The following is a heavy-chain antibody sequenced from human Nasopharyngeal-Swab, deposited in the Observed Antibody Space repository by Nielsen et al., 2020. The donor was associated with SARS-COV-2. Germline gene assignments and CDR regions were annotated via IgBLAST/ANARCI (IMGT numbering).Heavy chain of an antibody. Sequence: SETLSLTCTVSGDSISGYYWTWIRQPAGRGLEWIGRVYIRGGANYNPSLKSRVTMSVDTSKNQFSLKLSSVTAADTAVYYCAREGYYFGSGCYYFWGQGTLVTVSS. CDR3: AREGYYFGSGCYYF. D-gene: IGHD3-10*01. CDR1: GDSISGYY. J-gene: IGHJ4*02. V-gene: IGHV4-4*07. CDR2: VYIRGGA.